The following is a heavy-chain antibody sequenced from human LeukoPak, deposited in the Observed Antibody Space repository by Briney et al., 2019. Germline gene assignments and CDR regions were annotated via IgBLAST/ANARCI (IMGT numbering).Heavy chain of an antibody. Sequence: PGGSLRLSCAASGFTFSSYSMNWVRQAPGKGLEWVSSISSSSSYIYYADSVKGRFTISRDNAKNSLYLQMHSLRAEDTAVYYCAREDQLLFLTYYYYYMDVWGKGTTVTVSS. CDR2: ISSSSSYI. J-gene: IGHJ6*03. D-gene: IGHD2-2*01. V-gene: IGHV3-21*01. CDR1: GFTFSSYS. CDR3: AREDQLLFLTYYYYYMDV.